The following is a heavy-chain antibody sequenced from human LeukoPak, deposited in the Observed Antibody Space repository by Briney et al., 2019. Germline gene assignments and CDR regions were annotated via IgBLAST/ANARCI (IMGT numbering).Heavy chain of an antibody. CDR2: IRSKANSYAT. D-gene: IGHD4-17*01. V-gene: IGHV3-73*01. CDR1: GFTFSGSA. J-gene: IGHJ4*02. Sequence: KPGGSLRLSCAASGFTFSGSAMHWVRQASGKGLEWVGRIRSKANSYATAYAASVKGRFTISRDDSKNTAYLQMNSLKTEDTAVYYCTRSNYRHDYGDFGDYWGQGTLVTVSS. CDR3: TRSNYRHDYGDFGDY.